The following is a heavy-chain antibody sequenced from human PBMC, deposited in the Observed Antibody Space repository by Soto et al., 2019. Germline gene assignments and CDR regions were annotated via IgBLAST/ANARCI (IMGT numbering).Heavy chain of an antibody. CDR2: ISGSGGST. CDR3: AKPSTYYDFWSGYYDPYYYYGMDV. D-gene: IGHD3-3*01. Sequence: GGSLRLSCAASGFTVSSYAMSWVRQAPGKGLEWVSAISGSGGSTYYADSVKGRFTISRDNSKNTLYLQMNSLRAEDTAVYYCAKPSTYYDFWSGYYDPYYYYGMDVWGQGTTVTVSS. V-gene: IGHV3-23*01. CDR1: GFTVSSYA. J-gene: IGHJ6*02.